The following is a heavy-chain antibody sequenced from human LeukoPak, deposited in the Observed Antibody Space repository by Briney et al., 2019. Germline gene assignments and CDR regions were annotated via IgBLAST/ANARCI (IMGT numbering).Heavy chain of an antibody. CDR1: GYTFTSYG. D-gene: IGHD6-19*01. CDR2: ISAYNGNT. Sequence: GASVNVSCKASGYTFTSYGISWVRQAPGQGLEWMGWISAYNGNTNYAQKLQGRVTMTTDTSTSTAYMELRSLRSDDTAVYYCARGHSSGWYGPNGGFDYWGQGTLVTVSS. CDR3: ARGHSSGWYGPNGGFDY. V-gene: IGHV1-18*01. J-gene: IGHJ4*02.